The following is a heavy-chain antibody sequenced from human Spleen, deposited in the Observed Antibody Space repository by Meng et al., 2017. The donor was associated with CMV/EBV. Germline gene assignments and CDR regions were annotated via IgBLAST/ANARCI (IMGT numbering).Heavy chain of an antibody. D-gene: IGHD3-10*01. CDR3: ARERGILLWFGESSDMDV. CDR2: INSDGSST. CDR1: GFTFSSYW. J-gene: IGHJ6*02. Sequence: GESLKISCAASGFTFSSYWMHWVRQAPGKGLVWVSRINSDGSSTSYADSVKGRFTISRDNAKNTLYLQMNSLRAEDTAVYYCARERGILLWFGESSDMDVWGQGTTVTVSS. V-gene: IGHV3-74*01.